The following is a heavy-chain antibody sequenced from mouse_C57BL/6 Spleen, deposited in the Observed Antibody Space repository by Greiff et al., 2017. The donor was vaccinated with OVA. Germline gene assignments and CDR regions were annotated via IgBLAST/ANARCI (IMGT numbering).Heavy chain of an antibody. CDR1: GYAFSSSW. J-gene: IGHJ2*01. CDR2: IYPGDGDT. Sequence: QVQLQQSGPELVKPGASVKISCKASGYAFSSSWMNWVKPRPGKGLEWIGRIYPGDGDTNYNGKFKGKATMNADKSSSTAYMQLSSLTSEDSAVYFCARSMVTTDFDYSGQGTTLTVSS. CDR3: ARSMVTTDFDY. D-gene: IGHD2-2*01. V-gene: IGHV1-82*01.